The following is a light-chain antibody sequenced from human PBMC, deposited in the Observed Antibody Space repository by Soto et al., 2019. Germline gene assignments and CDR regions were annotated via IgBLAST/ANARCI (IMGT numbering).Light chain of an antibody. CDR1: QSVRSN. CDR2: GAS. V-gene: IGKV3D-15*01. Sequence: EIVMTQSPSTLSVSPGGRATLSCRASQSVRSNFLAWYQQKPGQAPRLLIYGASNRATGIPDRFSGSGSGTDFTLTISSLQAEDVAVYYCQQYYNTPWTFGQGTKVDIK. J-gene: IGKJ1*01. CDR3: QQYYNTPWT.